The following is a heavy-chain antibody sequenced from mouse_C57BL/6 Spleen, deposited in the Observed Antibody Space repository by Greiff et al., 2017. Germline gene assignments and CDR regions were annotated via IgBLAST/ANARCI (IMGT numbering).Heavy chain of an antibody. CDR2: IDPSDSYT. D-gene: IGHD2-3*01. CDR3: ASLDGYYPY. CDR1: GYTFTSYW. V-gene: IGHV1-50*01. J-gene: IGHJ4*01. Sequence: QVQLQQPGAELVKPGASVKLSCKASGYTFTSYWMQWVKQRPGQGLEWIGEIDPSDSYTNYNQKFKGKATLTVETSSSTAYMQLSSLTSEDSAVYYCASLDGYYPYWGQGTSVTVSS.